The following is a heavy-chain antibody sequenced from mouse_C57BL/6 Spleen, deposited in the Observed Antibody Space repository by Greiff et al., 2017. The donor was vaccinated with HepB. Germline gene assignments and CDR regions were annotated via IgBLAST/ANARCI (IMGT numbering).Heavy chain of an antibody. V-gene: IGHV1-15*01. CDR3: TRQTIVTTRRYFDV. CDR2: IDPETGGT. J-gene: IGHJ1*03. Sequence: VQLQQSGAELVRPGASVTLSCKASGYTFTDYEMHWVKQTPVHGLEWIGAIDPETGGTAYNQKFKGKAILTADKSSSTAYMELRSLTSEDSAVYYCTRQTIVTTRRYFDVWGTGTTVTVSS. CDR1: GYTFTDYE. D-gene: IGHD2-5*01.